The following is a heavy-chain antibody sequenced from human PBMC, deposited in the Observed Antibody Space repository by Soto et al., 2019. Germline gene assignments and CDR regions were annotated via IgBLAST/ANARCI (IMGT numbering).Heavy chain of an antibody. J-gene: IGHJ4*02. CDR1: GGAFSTYY. CDR2: ISHAGT. V-gene: IGHV4-34*01. CDR3: ARLTYLSYFDS. Sequence: QVHLQQWGAGLLKPSETLSLTCGVYGGAFSTYYWSWVRQPPGKGLEWIGEISHAGTNNSPSLEGRVTISRDTSKNQFSLRLTSVTAADTALYYCARLTYLSYFDSWGQGTLVTVSS.